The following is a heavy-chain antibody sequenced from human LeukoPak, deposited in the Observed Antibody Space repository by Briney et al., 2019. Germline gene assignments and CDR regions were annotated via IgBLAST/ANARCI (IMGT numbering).Heavy chain of an antibody. D-gene: IGHD6-13*01. CDR1: GFTFSSYA. J-gene: IGHJ5*02. V-gene: IGHV3-23*01. CDR2: ISGSGGST. CDR3: AEDRNYSSSWYGWFDP. Sequence: GGSLRLSCAASGFTFSSYAMSWVRQAPGKGLEWVSAISGSGGSTYYADSVKGRFTISRDNSKNTLYLQMNSLRAEDTAVYYCAEDRNYSSSWYGWFDPWGQGTLVTVSS.